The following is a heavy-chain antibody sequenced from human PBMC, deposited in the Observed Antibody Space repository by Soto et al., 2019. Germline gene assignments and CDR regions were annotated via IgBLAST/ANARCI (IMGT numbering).Heavy chain of an antibody. CDR1: GLTFNDYF. Sequence: QVQLVESGGGLVKPGGSLRLSCVVSGLTFNDYFMSWVRQPPGKGLEWVSYISSSGGTINYADAVKGRFTISRDNAKNSLYLQMNSLRVEDTAVYYCARGGLPSTGASGYWGQGTLVTVSS. V-gene: IGHV3-11*01. D-gene: IGHD3-10*01. J-gene: IGHJ4*02. CDR2: ISSSGGTI. CDR3: ARGGLPSTGASGY.